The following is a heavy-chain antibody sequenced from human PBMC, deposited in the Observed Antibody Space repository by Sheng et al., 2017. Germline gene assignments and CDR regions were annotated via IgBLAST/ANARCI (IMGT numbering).Heavy chain of an antibody. J-gene: IGHJ4*02. CDR2: ISGSGGST. Sequence: EVQLLESGGGLVQPGGSLRLSCAASGFTFSKYAMSWVRQAPGKGLEWVSVISGSGGSTYSADSAKGRFTISRDNLKNTLYLQMNSLRAEDTALYYCAKVVDASGSYSGGFDYWGQGTLVTVSS. CDR3: AKVVDASGSYSGGFDY. D-gene: IGHD3-10*01. CDR1: GFTFSKYA. V-gene: IGHV3-23*01.